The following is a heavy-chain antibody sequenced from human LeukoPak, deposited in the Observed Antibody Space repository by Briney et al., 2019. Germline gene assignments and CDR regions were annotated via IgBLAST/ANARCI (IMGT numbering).Heavy chain of an antibody. D-gene: IGHD1-26*01. CDR3: ARYIVGATTGWFDP. Sequence: SETLSLTCTVSGGSISSYYWSWIRQPAGKGLEWIGRIYTSGSTNYNPSLKSRVTMSVDTSKNQFSLKLSSVTAADTAVYYCARYIVGATTGWFDPWGQGTLVTVSS. V-gene: IGHV4-4*07. J-gene: IGHJ5*02. CDR1: GGSISSYY. CDR2: IYTSGST.